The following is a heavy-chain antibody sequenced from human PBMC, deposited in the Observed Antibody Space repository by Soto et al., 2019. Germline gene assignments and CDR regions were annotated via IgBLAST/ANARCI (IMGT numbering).Heavy chain of an antibody. V-gene: IGHV1-18*01. CDR3: ARDGYGDYGY. CDR1: GYTFTSNG. J-gene: IGHJ4*02. D-gene: IGHD4-17*01. CDR2: ISTYNCNT. Sequence: QVQLVQSGAEVKKPGTSVKVSCKASGYTFTSNGISWVRQSPGQGLEWMGWISTYNCNTNYAQKLQGRVTMTRDTSTSIAYMELRDLRSDDTAVYYCARDGYGDYGYWGQGSLVTVSS.